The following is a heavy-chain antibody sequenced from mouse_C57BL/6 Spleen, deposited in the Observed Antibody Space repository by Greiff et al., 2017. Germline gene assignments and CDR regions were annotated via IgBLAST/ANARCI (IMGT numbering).Heavy chain of an antibody. Sequence: LVESGPELVKPGASVKISCKASGYAFSSSWMNWVKQRPGKGLEWIGRIYPGDGDTNYNGKFKGKATLTADKSSSTAYMQLSSLTSEDSAVYFCARKVYAMDYWGQGTSVTVSS. CDR2: IYPGDGDT. V-gene: IGHV1-82*01. J-gene: IGHJ4*01. CDR1: GYAFSSSW. CDR3: ARKVYAMDY.